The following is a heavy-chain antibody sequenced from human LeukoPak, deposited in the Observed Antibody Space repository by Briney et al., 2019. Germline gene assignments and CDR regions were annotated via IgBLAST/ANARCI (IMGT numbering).Heavy chain of an antibody. CDR2: IRYDGSNK. CDR1: GFTFSSYG. CDR3: AKALLEGRGAYPIYYFDY. J-gene: IGHJ4*02. Sequence: PGGSLRLSXAASGFTFSSYGMHWVRQAPGKGLEWVAFIRYDGSNKYYADSVKGRFTISRDNSKNTLYLQMNSLRAEDTAVYYCAKALLEGRGAYPIYYFDYWGQGTLVTVSS. V-gene: IGHV3-30*02. D-gene: IGHD3-10*01.